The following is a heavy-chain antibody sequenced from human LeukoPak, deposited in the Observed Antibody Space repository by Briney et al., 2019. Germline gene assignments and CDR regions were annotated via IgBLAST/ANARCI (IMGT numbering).Heavy chain of an antibody. CDR1: RYSFTSYA. J-gene: IGHJ4*02. V-gene: IGHV1-3*01. CDR3: VTADYGDY. Sequence: ASVKVYCKASRYSFTSYAIHWVRQAPGQRLEWMGWINAGNGNTKYLQKFQGRVTFTRDTSASTAYMELSSLRSEDTAVYYCVTADYGDYWGQGTLVTVSS. CDR2: INAGNGNT.